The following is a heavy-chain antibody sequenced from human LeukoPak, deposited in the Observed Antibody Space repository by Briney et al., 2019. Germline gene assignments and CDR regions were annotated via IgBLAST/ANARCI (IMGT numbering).Heavy chain of an antibody. CDR1: GGSISSYY. D-gene: IGHD3-22*01. Sequence: SETLSLTCTVSGGSISSYYWSWIRQPPGKGLEWIGYIYYSGSTNYNPSLKSRVTISVDTSKNQFSLKLSSVTAADTAVYYCARDRGEYYDSSGYYLYYFDYWGQGTLVTVSS. V-gene: IGHV4-59*12. CDR3: ARDRGEYYDSSGYYLYYFDY. CDR2: IYYSGST. J-gene: IGHJ4*02.